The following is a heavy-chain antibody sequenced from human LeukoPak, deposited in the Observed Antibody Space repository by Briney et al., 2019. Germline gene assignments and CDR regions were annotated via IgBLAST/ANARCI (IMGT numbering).Heavy chain of an antibody. CDR3: AKDKSDGDYYWYFDL. V-gene: IGHV3-9*01. Sequence: GGALRLSCTASGFTFKNYGMHWVRQVPGKGLEWVSGILWSSAIIGYADSVKGRFTISRDNAQNSLYLQMNSLRPEDTALYFCAKDKSDGDYYWYFDLWGRGTLVTVSS. CDR1: GFTFKNYG. D-gene: IGHD4-17*01. CDR2: ILWSSAII. J-gene: IGHJ2*01.